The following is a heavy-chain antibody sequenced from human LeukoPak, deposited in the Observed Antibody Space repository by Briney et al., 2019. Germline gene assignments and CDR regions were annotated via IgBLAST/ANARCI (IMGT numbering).Heavy chain of an antibody. CDR3: AKDLMGVIAAAGTSSPDY. V-gene: IGHV3-74*01. D-gene: IGHD6-13*01. CDR1: GFTFSSYW. Sequence: GGSLRLSCAASGFTFSSYWMHWVRQAPGKGLVWVSRINSDGSSTSYADSVKGRFTISRDNSKNTLYLQMNSLRAEGTAVYYCAKDLMGVIAAAGTSSPDYWGQGTLVTVSS. J-gene: IGHJ4*02. CDR2: INSDGSST.